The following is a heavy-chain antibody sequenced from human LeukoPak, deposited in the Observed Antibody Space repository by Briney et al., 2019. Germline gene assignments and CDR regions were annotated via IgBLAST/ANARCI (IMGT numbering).Heavy chain of an antibody. D-gene: IGHD2-21*02. J-gene: IGHJ6*02. CDR3: AKSPYCGGDCYSYYYYYGMDV. Sequence: GGSLRLSCAASGFTFSSYAMSWVRQAPGKGLEWVSAISGSGGSTYYADSVKGRFTISRDNSKNTLYLQMNSPRAEDTAVYYCAKSPYCGGDCYSYYYYYGMDVWGQGTTVTVSS. V-gene: IGHV3-23*01. CDR2: ISGSGGST. CDR1: GFTFSSYA.